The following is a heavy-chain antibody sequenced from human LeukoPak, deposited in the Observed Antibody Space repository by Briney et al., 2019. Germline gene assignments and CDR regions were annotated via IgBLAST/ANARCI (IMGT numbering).Heavy chain of an antibody. D-gene: IGHD5-12*01. Sequence: GRSLRLSCAASGFTFSSYWMHWVRQAPGKGLVWVSRINSDGTSTSYADSVKGRFTLSRDNSKNTLYLQMNSLRAEDTAVYYCAKSGYASSPPHWGQGTLVTVSS. CDR2: INSDGTST. V-gene: IGHV3-74*01. CDR1: GFTFSSYW. CDR3: AKSGYASSPPH. J-gene: IGHJ4*02.